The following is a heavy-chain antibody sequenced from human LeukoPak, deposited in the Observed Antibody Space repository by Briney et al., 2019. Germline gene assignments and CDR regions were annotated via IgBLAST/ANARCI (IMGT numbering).Heavy chain of an antibody. D-gene: IGHD6-25*01. CDR3: ARDAGITAPTPGY. J-gene: IGHJ4*02. CDR2: ISAYNGNT. V-gene: IGHV1-18*04. CDR1: GYTFTGYY. Sequence: ASVKVSCKASGYTFTGYYMHWVRQAPGQGLEWMGWISAYNGNTNYAHNLQGRVTMTTDTSTSTAYMEVRSLRSDDTAVYYCARDAGITAPTPGYWGQGTLVTVSS.